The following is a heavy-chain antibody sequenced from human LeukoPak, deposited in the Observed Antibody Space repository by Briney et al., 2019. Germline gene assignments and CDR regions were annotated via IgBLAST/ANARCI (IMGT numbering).Heavy chain of an antibody. CDR2: ISSSSSTI. V-gene: IGHV3-48*01. Sequence: GGSLRLSCAASEFILSDYSMNWVRQAPGKGLEWVSYISSSSSTIHYADSVKGRFTISRDKAKNSLFLQMNSLRAEDRAVYYCARDLRAIVLMVYVYGDDPGYMDVWGKGTTVTVSS. CDR3: ARDLRAIVLMVYVYGDDPGYMDV. CDR1: EFILSDYS. D-gene: IGHD2-8*01. J-gene: IGHJ6*03.